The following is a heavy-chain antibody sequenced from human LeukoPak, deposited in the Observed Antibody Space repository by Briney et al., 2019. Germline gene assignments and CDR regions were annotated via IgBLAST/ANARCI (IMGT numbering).Heavy chain of an antibody. D-gene: IGHD5-12*01. V-gene: IGHV3-23*01. CDR1: RFTFNSYA. Sequence: GGSLRLSCAASRFTFNSYAMSWVRQAPGKGLEWVSVIGGSNGITFYVGSVKGRFTISRDNSKDTPYLQMNSLRAEDTAVYYCARNENSGWGYFDYWGQGTLVTVSS. CDR3: ARNENSGWGYFDY. CDR2: IGGSNGIT. J-gene: IGHJ4*02.